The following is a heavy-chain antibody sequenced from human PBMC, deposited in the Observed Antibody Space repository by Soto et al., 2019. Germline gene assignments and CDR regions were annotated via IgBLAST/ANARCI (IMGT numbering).Heavy chain of an antibody. CDR3: ARDDSSAIDFDY. J-gene: IGHJ4*02. V-gene: IGHV3-30-3*01. D-gene: IGHD3-22*01. CDR2: ISYDGSNK. Sequence: PGGSLRLSCAASGFTFSSYAMHWVRQAPGKGLEWVAVISYDGSNKYYADSVKGRFTISRDNSKNTLYLQMNSLRAEETAVYYCARDDSSAIDFDYWGQGTLVTVSS. CDR1: GFTFSSYA.